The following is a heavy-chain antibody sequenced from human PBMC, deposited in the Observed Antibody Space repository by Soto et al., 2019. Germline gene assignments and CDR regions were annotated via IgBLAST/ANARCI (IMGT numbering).Heavy chain of an antibody. Sequence: GASVKVSCKASGYTFTSYAMHWVRQAPGQRLEWMGWINAGNGNTKYSQKFQGRVTITRDTSASTAYMELSSLRSEDTAVYYCASGQHLIPPLYYYYGMDFWGQGTTVTVSS. CDR3: ASGQHLIPPLYYYYGMDF. V-gene: IGHV1-3*01. J-gene: IGHJ6*02. CDR1: GYTFTSYA. CDR2: INAGNGNT. D-gene: IGHD6-13*01.